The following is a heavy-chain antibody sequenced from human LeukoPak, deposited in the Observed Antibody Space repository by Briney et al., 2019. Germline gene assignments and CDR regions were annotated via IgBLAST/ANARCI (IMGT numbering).Heavy chain of an antibody. CDR3: ASLITGTQGWFDP. D-gene: IGHD1/OR15-1a*01. CDR2: IYYSGST. J-gene: IGHJ5*02. V-gene: IGHV4-31*03. CDR1: GGSISSGGYY. Sequence: TSETLSLTCTVSGGSISSGGYYWSWIRQHPGKGLEWIGYIYYSGSTYYNPSLKSRVTISVDTSKNQFSLKLSSVTAADTAVYYCASLITGTQGWFDPWGQGTLVTVSS.